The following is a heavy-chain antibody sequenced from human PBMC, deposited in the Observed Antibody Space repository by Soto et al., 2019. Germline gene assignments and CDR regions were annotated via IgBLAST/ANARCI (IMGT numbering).Heavy chain of an antibody. CDR2: IYSGGST. Sequence: EVQLVESGGGLVQPGGSLRLSCAASGFTVSSNYMSWVRQAPGKGLEWVSVIYSGGSTYYADSVKGRFTISRDNSKNTLYLQMNSLRAEDTAVYYCAREGCSSTSCYWFDPWGQGTLVTVSS. V-gene: IGHV3-66*01. J-gene: IGHJ5*02. D-gene: IGHD2-2*01. CDR1: GFTVSSNY. CDR3: AREGCSSTSCYWFDP.